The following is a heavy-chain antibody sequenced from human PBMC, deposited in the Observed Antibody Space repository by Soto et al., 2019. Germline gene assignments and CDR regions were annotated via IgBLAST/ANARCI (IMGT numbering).Heavy chain of an antibody. V-gene: IGHV3-74*01. CDR3: ARGWFGPDV. J-gene: IGHJ6*04. CDR2: IDNAGTDS. CDR1: GFTLSGRS. Sequence: EVQLVESGGGLVQPGGSLRLSCAASGFTLSGRSMHWVRQAPGKGLVWVSGIDNAGTDSTYADSVKGRFTSSRDNAKKRLDLQMNSLGVEDTAVYYCARGWFGPDVWGKGTTVTVSS. D-gene: IGHD3-10*01.